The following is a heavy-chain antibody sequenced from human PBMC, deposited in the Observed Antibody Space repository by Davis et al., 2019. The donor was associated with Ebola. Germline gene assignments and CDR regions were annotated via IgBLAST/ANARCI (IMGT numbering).Heavy chain of an antibody. J-gene: IGHJ4*02. CDR2: ISGSGGST. CDR3: ARGYSSGWVFDY. Sequence: GESLKISCAASGFTFSSYAMSWVRQAPGKGLEWVSAISGSGGSTYYADSVKGRFTISSDNSKNTLYLQMNSLRAEDTAVYYCARGYSSGWVFDYWGQGTLVTVSS. V-gene: IGHV3-23*01. D-gene: IGHD6-19*01. CDR1: GFTFSSYA.